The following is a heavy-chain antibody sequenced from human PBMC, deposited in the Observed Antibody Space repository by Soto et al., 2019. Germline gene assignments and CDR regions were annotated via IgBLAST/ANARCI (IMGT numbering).Heavy chain of an antibody. Sequence: ASVKVSCKASGGTFSSYAISWVRQAPGQGLEWMGGIIPIFGTANYAQKFQGRDTITADESTSTAYMELSSLRSEDTAVYYCARSGGDATHYYYGMDVWGQGTTVTVSS. D-gene: IGHD3-10*01. CDR3: ARSGGDATHYYYGMDV. CDR1: GGTFSSYA. J-gene: IGHJ6*02. V-gene: IGHV1-69*13. CDR2: IIPIFGTA.